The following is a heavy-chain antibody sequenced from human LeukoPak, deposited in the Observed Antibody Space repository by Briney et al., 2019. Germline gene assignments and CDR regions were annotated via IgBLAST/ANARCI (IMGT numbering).Heavy chain of an antibody. V-gene: IGHV6-1*01. CDR2: TYYRAQWFN. Sequence: SQTLSLTCDISGDSVSRNSAAWNWIRQSPSRGLEWLGRTYYRAQWFNDYAASVKGRISINPDTSKNQFSLQLNSVTPEDTAVYYCARRTPGPQLDEYVAYFFDHWGQGTQVTVSS. CDR3: ARRTPGPQLDEYVAYFFDH. D-gene: IGHD2-2*01. J-gene: IGHJ4*02. CDR1: GDSVSRNSAA.